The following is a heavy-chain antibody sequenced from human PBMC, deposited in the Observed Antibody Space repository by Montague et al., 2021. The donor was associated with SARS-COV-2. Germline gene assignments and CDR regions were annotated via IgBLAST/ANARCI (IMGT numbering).Heavy chain of an antibody. CDR3: ASVYTVTSYFDY. V-gene: IGHV4-61*02. Sequence: TLSLTCTVYGGTNSSGYFSRSCSRQPAGKGLAWLGLIYHGGNTNYNPSSKSRVTISVDTSKNQFSLKLTSATAADTAVYYCASVYTVTSYFDYWGRGTLVTVSS. J-gene: IGHJ4*02. CDR1: GGTNSSGYFS. D-gene: IGHD4-17*01. CDR2: IYHGGNT.